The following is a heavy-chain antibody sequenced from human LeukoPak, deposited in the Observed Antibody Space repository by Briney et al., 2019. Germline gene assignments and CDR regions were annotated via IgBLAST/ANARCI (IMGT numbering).Heavy chain of an antibody. CDR3: ARVAAAGLPGLTEYFQH. CDR1: GFTFSSYG. Sequence: GGSLRLSCAASGFTFSSYGMHWVRQAPGKGLEWVAVISYDGSNKYYADSVKGRFTISRDNSKNTLYLQMNSLRAEDTAVYYCARVAAAGLPGLTEYFQHWGQGTLVTVSS. CDR2: ISYDGSNK. D-gene: IGHD6-13*01. V-gene: IGHV3-30*03. J-gene: IGHJ1*01.